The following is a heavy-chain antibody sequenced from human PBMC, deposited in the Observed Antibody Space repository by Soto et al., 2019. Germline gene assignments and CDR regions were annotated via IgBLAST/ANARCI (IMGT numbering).Heavy chain of an antibody. Sequence: SQTLSLTCAISGDSVSSNSAAWNWIMQSPSRGLEWLGRTYYRSKWYNDYAVSVKSRITINPDTSKNQFSLQLNSVTPEDTAVYYCASLTHDAFDIWGQGTMVTVSS. CDR1: GDSVSSNSAA. CDR2: TYYRSKWYN. V-gene: IGHV6-1*01. CDR3: ASLTHDAFDI. J-gene: IGHJ3*02.